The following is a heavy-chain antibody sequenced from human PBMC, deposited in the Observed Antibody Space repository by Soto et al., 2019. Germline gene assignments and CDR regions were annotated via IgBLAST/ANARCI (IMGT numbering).Heavy chain of an antibody. CDR1: GFKFSSYG. J-gene: IGHJ6*02. CDR2: INSDGSST. Sequence: GGSLRLSCVASGFKFSSYGMHWVRQAPGKGLEWVSRINSDGSSTSYADSVKGRSTISRDNAKNTLYLQMNSLRAEDTAVYYCARVERYYDFWSGYHNLYGMDVWGQGTTVTVSS. CDR3: ARVERYYDFWSGYHNLYGMDV. V-gene: IGHV3-74*01. D-gene: IGHD3-3*01.